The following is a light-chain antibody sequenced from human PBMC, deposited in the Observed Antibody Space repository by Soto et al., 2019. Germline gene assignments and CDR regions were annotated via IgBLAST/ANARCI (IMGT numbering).Light chain of an antibody. CDR1: QSISSW. V-gene: IGKV1-5*03. CDR3: QQYNSYPYT. J-gene: IGKJ2*01. CDR2: KAS. Sequence: DIQMTQSPSTLSASVGDRVTITCRASQSISSWLAWYQQKPGKAPKLLIDKASSLESGVPSRFSGSGYGTEFTLTISSLQPDDFATYYCQQYNSYPYTFGQGTKLEIK.